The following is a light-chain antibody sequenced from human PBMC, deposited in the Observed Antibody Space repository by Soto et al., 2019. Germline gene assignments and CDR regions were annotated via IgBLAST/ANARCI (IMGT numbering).Light chain of an antibody. CDR3: QQYGDSPIT. CDR1: QSVTSTY. V-gene: IGKV3-20*01. CDR2: GAS. J-gene: IGKJ5*01. Sequence: EIVLTQSPGTLSLSPGERATLPCRASQSVTSTYLAWYQQKAGQAPRLLIYGASSRATGVPDRFSGNGSGTDFTLTITRLEPEDFALYYCQQYGDSPITFGQGTRLEIK.